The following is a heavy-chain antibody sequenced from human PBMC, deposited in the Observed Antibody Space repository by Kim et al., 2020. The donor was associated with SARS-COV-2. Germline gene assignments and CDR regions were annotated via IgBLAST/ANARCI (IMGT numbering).Heavy chain of an antibody. CDR3: ARSQLPLRYSSPLDY. J-gene: IGHJ4*02. Sequence: SETLSLTCTVSGGSISSYYWSWIRQPPGKGLEWIGYIYYSGSTNYNPSLKSRVTISVDTSKNQFSLKLSSVTAADTAVYYCARSQLPLRYSSPLDYWGQGTLVTVSS. V-gene: IGHV4-59*01. CDR1: GGSISSYY. D-gene: IGHD6-13*01. CDR2: IYYSGST.